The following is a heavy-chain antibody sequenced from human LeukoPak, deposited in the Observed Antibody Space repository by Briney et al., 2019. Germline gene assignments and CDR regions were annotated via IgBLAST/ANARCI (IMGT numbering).Heavy chain of an antibody. CDR3: ARDPGTGDYDPSFWFDP. V-gene: IGHV4-4*02. J-gene: IGHJ5*02. CDR1: GGSISSSNW. CDR2: IYHSGST. D-gene: IGHD4-17*01. Sequence: PSETLSLTCAVSGGSISSSNWWSWVRQPPGKGLEWIGEIYHSGSTNYNPSLKSRVTISVDKSKNQFSLKLSSVTAADTAVYYCARDPGTGDYDPSFWFDPWGQEPLVTVSS.